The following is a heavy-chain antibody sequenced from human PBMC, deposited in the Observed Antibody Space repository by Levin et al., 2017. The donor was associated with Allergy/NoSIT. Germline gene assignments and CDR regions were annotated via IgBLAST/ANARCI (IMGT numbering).Heavy chain of an antibody. Sequence: SCAASGFTFSSYSMNWVRQAPGKGLEWVSSISSSSSYIYYADSVKGRFTISRDNAKNSLYLQMNSLRAEDTAVYYCARVVIIRYYYGMDVWGQGTTVTVSS. CDR2: ISSSSSYI. CDR3: ARVVIIRYYYGMDV. D-gene: IGHD3-3*01. J-gene: IGHJ6*02. CDR1: GFTFSSYS. V-gene: IGHV3-21*01.